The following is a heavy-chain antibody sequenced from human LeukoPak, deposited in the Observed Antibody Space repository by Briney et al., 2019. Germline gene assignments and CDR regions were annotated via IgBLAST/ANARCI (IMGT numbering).Heavy chain of an antibody. CDR1: GFTFSNYA. J-gene: IGHJ4*02. D-gene: IGHD2-2*02. V-gene: IGHV3-23*01. CDR3: AKSRSTSSNTNDY. CDR2: ITSGGST. Sequence: GGSLRLSCAASGFTFSNYAMSWVRQAPGKGLQWVSTITSGGSTYYADSVKGRFTISRDSPKTTLYLQINSLRAEDTAVYYCAKSRSTSSNTNDYWGQGTLVTVSS.